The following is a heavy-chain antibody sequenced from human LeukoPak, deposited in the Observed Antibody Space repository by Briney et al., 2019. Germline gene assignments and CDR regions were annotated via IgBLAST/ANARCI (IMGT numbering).Heavy chain of an antibody. Sequence: GGSLRLSCVASGFTFSDYWMTWVRQAPGKGLQWVANIKEDGSVKYYVDSVKGRFTISRDNAKNSLYLQLNSLRVEDTAVYYCATEGTDGRGSFGWFDSWGQGTLVTVSS. CDR1: GFTFSDYW. CDR3: ATEGTDGRGSFGWFDS. J-gene: IGHJ5*01. V-gene: IGHV3-7*01. D-gene: IGHD3-10*01. CDR2: IKEDGSVK.